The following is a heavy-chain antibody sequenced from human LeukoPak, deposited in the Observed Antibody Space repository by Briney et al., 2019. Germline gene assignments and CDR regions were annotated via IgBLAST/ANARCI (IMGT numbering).Heavy chain of an antibody. CDR2: IYYSGST. V-gene: IGHV4-39*07. D-gene: IGHD2-2*01. CDR1: GGPISSSSYY. Sequence: PSETLSLTCTVSGGPISSSSYYWGWIRQPPGKGLEWIGSIYYSGSTYYNPSLKSRVTISVDTSKNQFSLKLSSVTAADTAVYYCARAGGYCSSTSCLARYYYYYYMDVWGKGTTVTVSS. CDR3: ARAGGYCSSTSCLARYYYYYYMDV. J-gene: IGHJ6*03.